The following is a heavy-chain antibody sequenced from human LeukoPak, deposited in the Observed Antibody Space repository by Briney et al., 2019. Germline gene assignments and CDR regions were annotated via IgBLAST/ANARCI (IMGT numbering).Heavy chain of an antibody. CDR3: ARVGDGSSSSTVHSYYYYYYYMDV. J-gene: IGHJ6*03. CDR1: GGSFSGYY. CDR2: INHSGST. V-gene: IGHV4-34*01. Sequence: SETLSLTCAVYGGSFSGYYWSWIRQPPGKGLDWMGEINHSGSTNYNPSLNSRVTISVDTSKNQFSLKLSSVTAADTAVYYCARVGDGSSSSTVHSYYYYYYYMDVWGKGTTVTVSS. D-gene: IGHD6-6*01.